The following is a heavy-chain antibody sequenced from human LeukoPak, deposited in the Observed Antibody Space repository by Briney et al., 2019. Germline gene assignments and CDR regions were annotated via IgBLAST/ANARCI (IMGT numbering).Heavy chain of an antibody. Sequence: HPGGSLRLSCAASGFTFSSYAMSWVRQAPGKGLEWVSAISGSGGSTYYADSVKGRFTISRDNSKNTLYLQMNSLRAEDTAVYYCAKAAIDAGYYYYYYMDVWGKGTTVTVSS. CDR2: ISGSGGST. V-gene: IGHV3-23*01. D-gene: IGHD3-9*01. CDR3: AKAAIDAGYYYYYYMDV. J-gene: IGHJ6*03. CDR1: GFTFSSYA.